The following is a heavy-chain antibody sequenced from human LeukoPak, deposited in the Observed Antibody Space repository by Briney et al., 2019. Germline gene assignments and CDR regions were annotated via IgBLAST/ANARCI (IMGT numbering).Heavy chain of an antibody. CDR2: INPHTGGT. V-gene: IGHV1-2*02. D-gene: IGHD6-6*01. CDR3: ARDSRARGDY. CDR1: GYTFTGYY. J-gene: IGHJ4*02. Sequence: RASVKVSCKASGYTFTGYYMHWVRQAPGQGLEWMGWINPHTGGTRYAQKFQGRVTMTRDTAIDTAYMELSRLRSDDTAVYCCARDSRARGDYWGQGTLVTVSS.